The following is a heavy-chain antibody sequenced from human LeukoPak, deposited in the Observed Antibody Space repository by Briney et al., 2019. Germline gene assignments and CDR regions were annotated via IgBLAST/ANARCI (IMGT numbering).Heavy chain of an antibody. CDR3: AREAHVSGYLNWFAP. CDR2: IHLRGRT. J-gene: IGHJ5*02. Sequence: SETLSLTCDVSGYSISDGYFWGWIRQSPGRGLEWIGSIHLRGRTYYNPTLRSRVTISGDSSRNQISLKLTSVTAADTAVYYCAREAHVSGYLNWFAPWGPGTLVTVFS. D-gene: IGHD3-22*01. CDR1: GYSISDGYF. V-gene: IGHV4-38-2*02.